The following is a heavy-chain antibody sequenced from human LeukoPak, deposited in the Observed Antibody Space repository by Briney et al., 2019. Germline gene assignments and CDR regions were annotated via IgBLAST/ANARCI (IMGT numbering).Heavy chain of an antibody. Sequence: SETLFLTCTVSGGSISSYYWSWIRQPPGKGLEWIGYIYYSGSTNHNPSLKSRVTISVDTSKNQFSLKLSSVTAADTAVYYCARDRGSYYPNWFDPWGQGTLVTVSS. J-gene: IGHJ5*02. CDR1: GGSISSYY. V-gene: IGHV4-59*01. D-gene: IGHD1-26*01. CDR3: ARDRGSYYPNWFDP. CDR2: IYYSGST.